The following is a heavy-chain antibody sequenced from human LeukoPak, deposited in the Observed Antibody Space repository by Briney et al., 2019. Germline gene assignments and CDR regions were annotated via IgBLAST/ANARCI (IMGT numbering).Heavy chain of an antibody. J-gene: IGHJ6*02. D-gene: IGHD1-7*01. CDR3: ARDHFKLELQDYYYGMDV. CDR2: IWYDGSNK. V-gene: IGHV3-33*01. CDR1: GFTFSSYG. Sequence: PGRSLRLSCAASGFTFSSYGMHWVRQAPGKGLERVAVIWYDGSNKYYADSVKGRFTISRDNSKSTLYLQMNSLRAEDTAVYYCARDHFKLELQDYYYGMDVWGQGTTVTVSS.